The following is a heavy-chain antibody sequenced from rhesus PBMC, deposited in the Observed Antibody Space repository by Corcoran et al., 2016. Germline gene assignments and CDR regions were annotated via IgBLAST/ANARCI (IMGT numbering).Heavy chain of an antibody. D-gene: IGHD6-31*01. V-gene: IGHV4-169*01. CDR2: IGGSRGNT. J-gene: IGHJ4*01. CDR3: ARLRTQRLAIFDY. Sequence: QLQLQESGPGLVKPSETLSLTCAVSGGSISSSYWSWIRQAPGKGREWIWYIGGSRGNTHYNPSLKSRVTLSVDTSKNQLSLKLSSVTAADTAVYYCARLRTQRLAIFDYWGQGVLVTVSS. CDR1: GGSISSSY.